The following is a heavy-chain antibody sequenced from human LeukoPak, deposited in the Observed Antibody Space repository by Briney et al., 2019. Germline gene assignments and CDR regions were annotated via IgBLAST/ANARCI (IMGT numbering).Heavy chain of an antibody. Sequence: SVKVSCKASGGTFSSYAISWVRQAPAQGLEWMGGIIPIFGTANYAQKFQGRVTITTDESTSTAYMELSSLRSEDTAVYYCARVEVVVAATWWFDPWGQGTLVTVSS. CDR2: IIPIFGTA. J-gene: IGHJ5*02. CDR1: GGTFSSYA. D-gene: IGHD2-15*01. V-gene: IGHV1-69*05. CDR3: ARVEVVVAATWWFDP.